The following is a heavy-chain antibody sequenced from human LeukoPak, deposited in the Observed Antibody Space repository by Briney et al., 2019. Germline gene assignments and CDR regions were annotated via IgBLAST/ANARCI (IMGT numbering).Heavy chain of an antibody. V-gene: IGHV4-59*01. Sequence: PSETLSLTCTVSGVSISSYYWSWIRQPPGKGLEWIGCIYYSGSTNYNPSLKSRVTISVDTSKNQFSLKLSSVTAADTAVYYCAGDRGAGSWGTYHYDSSGYGFDYWGQGTLVTVSS. CDR3: AGDRGAGSWGTYHYDSSGYGFDY. J-gene: IGHJ4*02. CDR1: GVSISSYY. D-gene: IGHD3-22*01. CDR2: IYYSGST.